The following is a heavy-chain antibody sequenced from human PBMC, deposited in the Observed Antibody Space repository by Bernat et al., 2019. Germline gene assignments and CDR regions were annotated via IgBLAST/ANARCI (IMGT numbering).Heavy chain of an antibody. CDR3: ARDWGYYDFWSGYPRYYFDY. CDR1: GFTFSSYE. Sequence: EVQLVESGGGLVQPGGSLRLSCAASGFTFSSYEMNWVRQAPGKGLEGVSYISSSGSTISYADSVKGRFTISRDNAKNSLYLQMNSLRAEDTAVYYCARDWGYYDFWSGYPRYYFDYWGQGTLVTVSS. D-gene: IGHD3-3*01. CDR2: ISSSGSTI. J-gene: IGHJ4*02. V-gene: IGHV3-48*03.